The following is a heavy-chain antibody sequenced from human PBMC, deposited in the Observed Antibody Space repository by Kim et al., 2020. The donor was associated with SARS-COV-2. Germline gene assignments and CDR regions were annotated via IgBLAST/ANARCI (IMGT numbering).Heavy chain of an antibody. CDR2: ISYDGTSK. CDR3: ARDRAGTDIDH. J-gene: IGHJ4*02. Sequence: GGSLRLSCVASGITLSRSGMHWVRQTPGKGLAWVAFISYDGTSKDYTDAVKGRFTISRDNSKNTLYLQMNTLRGEDSAVYYCARDRAGTDIDHWGQGALVTVSS. CDR1: GITLSRSG. V-gene: IGHV3-30*03. D-gene: IGHD1-1*01.